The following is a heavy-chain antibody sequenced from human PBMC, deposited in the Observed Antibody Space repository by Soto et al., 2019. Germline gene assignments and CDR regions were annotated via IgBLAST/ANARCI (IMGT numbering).Heavy chain of an antibody. CDR2: IYHSGST. V-gene: IGHV4-30-2*01. CDR3: ARALRGYSGYDSSYYFDY. CDR1: GGSISSGGYS. J-gene: IGHJ4*02. D-gene: IGHD5-12*01. Sequence: SETLSLTCAVSGGSISSGGYSWSWIRQPPGKGLEWIGYIYHSGSTYYNPSLKSRVTISVDRSKNQFSLKLSSVTAADTAVYYCARALRGYSGYDSSYYFDYWGQGTLVTVSS.